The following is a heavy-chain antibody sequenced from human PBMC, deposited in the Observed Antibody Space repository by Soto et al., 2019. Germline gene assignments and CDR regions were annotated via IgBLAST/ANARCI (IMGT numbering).Heavy chain of an antibody. Sequence: EVQLLESGGGLVQPGGSLRLSCAASGFTFSSYAMSWVRQAPGKGLEWVSGIDGSGRNTYYADSVKGRFTISRDHSKNTLSVQMDSLRVERTAVYYCAKDGGSVCSGGTCYFQAPDYWGQGTLVTVSS. J-gene: IGHJ4*02. D-gene: IGHD2-15*01. CDR1: GFTFSSYA. V-gene: IGHV3-23*01. CDR3: AKDGGSVCSGGTCYFQAPDY. CDR2: IDGSGRNT.